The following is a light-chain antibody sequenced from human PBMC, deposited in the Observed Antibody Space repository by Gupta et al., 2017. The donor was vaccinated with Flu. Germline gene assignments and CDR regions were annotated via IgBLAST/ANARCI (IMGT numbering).Light chain of an antibody. Sequence: PSSLSPSVGDRVTITCRASQGISIYLAWYQQKPGKGPKLLIYGASTLQSGVPSRFSGSGSGTDFTLTISSLQPEDVATYYCQNENNAPMAFGQGTKVEIK. V-gene: IGKV1-27*01. CDR1: QGISIY. CDR3: QNENNAPMA. CDR2: GAS. J-gene: IGKJ1*01.